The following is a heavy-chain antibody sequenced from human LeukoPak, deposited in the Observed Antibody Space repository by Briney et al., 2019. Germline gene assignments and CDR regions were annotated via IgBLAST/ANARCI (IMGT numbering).Heavy chain of an antibody. CDR2: ISGNGAST. CDR3: ARDYDILTGYFRMDV. Sequence: GGSLRLSCAASGFTSSDYVMNWVRQAPGKGLEWVSAISGNGASTYYADSVKGRFTISRDNSKNTLYLQMNSLRAEDTAVYYCARDYDILTGYFRMDVWGQGTTVTVSS. D-gene: IGHD3-9*01. J-gene: IGHJ6*02. CDR1: GFTSSDYV. V-gene: IGHV3-23*01.